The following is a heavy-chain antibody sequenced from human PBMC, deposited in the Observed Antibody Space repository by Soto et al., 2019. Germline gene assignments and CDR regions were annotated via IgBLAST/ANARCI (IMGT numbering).Heavy chain of an antibody. V-gene: IGHV1-69*01. CDR3: ATLLTGTTGIDY. CDR1: GGTFSSYA. D-gene: IGHD1-7*01. CDR2: INPIFGTA. J-gene: IGHJ4*02. Sequence: QVQLVQSGAEVQKPGSSVKVSCKASGGTFSSYAISWVRQAPGQGLEWMGGINPIFGTANYAQKYQGRVTITPDESTITPYMALSSLRSQYTAVYYFATLLTGTTGIDYWCQGTLVTVSS.